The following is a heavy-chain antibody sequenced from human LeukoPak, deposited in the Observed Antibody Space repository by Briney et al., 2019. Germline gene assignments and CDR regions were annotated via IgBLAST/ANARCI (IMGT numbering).Heavy chain of an antibody. CDR2: INHSGST. D-gene: IGHD3-10*01. Sequence: SETLSLTCAVYGGSFSGYYWSWIRQPPGKGLEWIGEINHSGSTNYNPSLKSRVTISVDTSKNQFSLRLSSVTAADTAVYYCARSVGQGVTNWFDPWGQGTLVTVSS. J-gene: IGHJ5*02. CDR1: GGSFSGYY. CDR3: ARSVGQGVTNWFDP. V-gene: IGHV4-34*01.